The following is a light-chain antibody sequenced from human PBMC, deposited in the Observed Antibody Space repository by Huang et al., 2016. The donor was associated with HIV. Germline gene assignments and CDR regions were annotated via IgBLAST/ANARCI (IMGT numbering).Light chain of an antibody. CDR2: CAS. Sequence: EIVMTQSPATLSVSPGERATLSCRASQSVSSNLAWYQQKPGQAPRLLIYCASTRATGIPSRFSGIGSGTEFTLTISSLQSEDFAVYYCQQYNNWPRTFGQGTKVEIK. CDR1: QSVSSN. CDR3: QQYNNWPRT. J-gene: IGKJ1*01. V-gene: IGKV3-15*01.